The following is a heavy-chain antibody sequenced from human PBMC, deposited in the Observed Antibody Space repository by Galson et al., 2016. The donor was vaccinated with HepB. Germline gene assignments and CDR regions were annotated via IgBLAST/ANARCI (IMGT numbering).Heavy chain of an antibody. CDR2: ITGSGSIV. Sequence: SLRLSCAASGFTFSPYSMNWVRQAPGKGLEWVSYITGSGSIVNYADSVRGRFTISRDNARNSLYLQMNSLTDEDTAVYYCARERGGYFGDYWGQGALATVSS. D-gene: IGHD1-26*01. CDR3: ARERGGYFGDY. V-gene: IGHV3-48*02. J-gene: IGHJ4*02. CDR1: GFTFSPYS.